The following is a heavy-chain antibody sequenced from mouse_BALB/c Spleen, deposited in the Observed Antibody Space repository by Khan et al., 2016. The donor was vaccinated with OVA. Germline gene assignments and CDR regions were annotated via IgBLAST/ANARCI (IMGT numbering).Heavy chain of an antibody. Sequence: VELVESGPELVKPGASLKVSCKASGYTFSDYVIGWVKKKTRQGLEWIGDIFPGSDIPYYNEKFKGQATLTADKSSSTAYMQRSSLTSEDSAVYFCARGGYSAFAYWGQGTLVTVSA. CDR3: ARGGYSAFAY. CDR1: GYTFSDYV. CDR2: IFPGSDIP. J-gene: IGHJ3*01. V-gene: IGHV1-77*01. D-gene: IGHD2-3*01.